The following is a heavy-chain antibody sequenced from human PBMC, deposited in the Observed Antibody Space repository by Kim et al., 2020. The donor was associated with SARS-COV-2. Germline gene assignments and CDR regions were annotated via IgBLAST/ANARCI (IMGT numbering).Heavy chain of an antibody. D-gene: IGHD3-3*01. Sequence: ASVKVSCKASGYTFTGYYMHWVRQAPGQGLEWMGWINPNSGGTNYAQKFQGWVTMTRDTSISTAYMELSRLRSDDTAVYYCARARPTIFGVPEDYWGQGTLVTVSS. CDR1: GYTFTGYY. V-gene: IGHV1-2*04. J-gene: IGHJ4*02. CDR3: ARARPTIFGVPEDY. CDR2: INPNSGGT.